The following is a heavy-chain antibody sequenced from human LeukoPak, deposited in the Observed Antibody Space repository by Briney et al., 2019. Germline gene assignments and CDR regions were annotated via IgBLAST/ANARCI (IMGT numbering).Heavy chain of an antibody. CDR2: IIPIFGTA. CDR1: GGTFSSYA. CDR3: ARDQFYGSGRGWFDP. D-gene: IGHD3-10*01. Sequence: SVKVSCKASGGTFSSYAISWVRQAPGQGLEWMGRIIPIFGTANYAQKFQGRVTITTDESTSTAHMELSSLRSEDTAVYYCARDQFYGSGRGWFDPWGQGTLVTVSS. V-gene: IGHV1-69*05. J-gene: IGHJ5*02.